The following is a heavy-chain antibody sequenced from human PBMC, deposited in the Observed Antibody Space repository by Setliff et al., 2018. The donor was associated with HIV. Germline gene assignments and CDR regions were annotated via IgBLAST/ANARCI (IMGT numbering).Heavy chain of an antibody. D-gene: IGHD3-22*01. J-gene: IGHJ2*01. CDR3: ARDDHYYDMGSIYSDWYFDV. Sequence: GASVKVSCKASGGTFRKYSISWVRQAPGQGLEWVGGIIPMFGSTTYAQKFYGRVTITADESTDTVEMELTSLISEDTAMYYCARDDHYYDMGSIYSDWYFDVWGPATQVTVSS. CDR2: IIPMFGST. V-gene: IGHV1-69*13. CDR1: GGTFRKYS.